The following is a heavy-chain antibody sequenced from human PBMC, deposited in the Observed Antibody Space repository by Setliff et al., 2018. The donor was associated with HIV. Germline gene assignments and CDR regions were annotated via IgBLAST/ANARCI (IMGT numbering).Heavy chain of an antibody. D-gene: IGHD6-13*01. CDR1: GFTFNDYA. Sequence: PGGSLRLSCAASGFTFNDYAMHWVRQAPGKGLEWVAVIWHDGSNQYYADSVKGRFTISRDNSRNTQYLQMNSLSVEDTAVYYCATQTGFYNSHWYDYWGQGTMVTVSS. J-gene: IGHJ4*02. V-gene: IGHV3-33*01. CDR2: IWHDGSNQ. CDR3: ATQTGFYNSHWYDY.